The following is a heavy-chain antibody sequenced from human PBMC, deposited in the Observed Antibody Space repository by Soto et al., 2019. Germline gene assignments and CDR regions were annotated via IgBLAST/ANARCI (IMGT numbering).Heavy chain of an antibody. CDR3: ARLGGYVSVGYYYLWDS. J-gene: IGHJ4*02. CDR2: INHSGST. D-gene: IGHD3-22*01. V-gene: IGHV4-39*01. CDR1: DGSMNSDGSY. Sequence: QLQLQESGLGLVKPSETLSLTCRVSDGSMNSDGSYWGWIRQPPGRGLEWIGVINHSGSTYHNLSLKGRVTMSVDASRNQFSLKLTCMTAADTAVYYCARLGGYVSVGYYYLWDSWGQGTLVTVSS.